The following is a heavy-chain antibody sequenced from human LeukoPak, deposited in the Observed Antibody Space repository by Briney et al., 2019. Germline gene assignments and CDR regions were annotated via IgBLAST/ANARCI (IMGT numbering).Heavy chain of an antibody. D-gene: IGHD5-24*01. V-gene: IGHV4-34*01. CDR3: AREDAEQMDNSFDI. CDR1: GGSFSGYY. Sequence: SETLSLTCAVYGGSFSGYYWSWIRQPPGKGLEWIGEINHSGSTNYNPSLKSRVTISVDTSKKQFSLKLSSVTAADTAVYYCAREDAEQMDNSFDIWGQGTMVTVSS. CDR2: INHSGST. J-gene: IGHJ3*02.